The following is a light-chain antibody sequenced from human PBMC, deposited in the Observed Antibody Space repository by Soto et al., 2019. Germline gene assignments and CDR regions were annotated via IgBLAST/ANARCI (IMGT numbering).Light chain of an antibody. CDR3: QQCSKSWWM. V-gene: IGKV3-20*01. Sequence: EVVLTQSPNTLSLSPGESATLSCRASQAVSSTYLVRYQQKPGLAPRLLIYGASSRAPGISDRFSGSGSGTDFPLSIRRRGPEDFAVYCFQQCSKSWWMFGEGPKVQI. J-gene: IGKJ1*01. CDR1: QAVSSTY. CDR2: GAS.